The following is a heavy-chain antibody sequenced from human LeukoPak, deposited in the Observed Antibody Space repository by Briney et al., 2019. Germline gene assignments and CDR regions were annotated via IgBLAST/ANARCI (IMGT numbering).Heavy chain of an antibody. D-gene: IGHD3-22*01. V-gene: IGHV3-30*18. CDR2: ISYDGSIK. J-gene: IGHJ4*02. CDR3: AKYQRSTGYYDY. Sequence: PGGSLRLSCAASGFTFSYYGIHWVRQAPGKGLEWVAVISYDGSIKYYADSVKGRFTISRDNSKNTLYLQMNSLRAEDTAVYYCAKYQRSTGYYDYWGQGTLVTVSS. CDR1: GFTFSYYG.